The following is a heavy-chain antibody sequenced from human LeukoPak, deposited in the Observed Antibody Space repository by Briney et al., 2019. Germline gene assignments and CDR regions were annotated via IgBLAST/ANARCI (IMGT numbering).Heavy chain of an antibody. D-gene: IGHD5-18*01. CDR2: IYHSGST. V-gene: IGHV4-4*02. CDR1: GDFITKSVW. CDR3: ARGGSHLWQPFDS. Sequence: RPLETLSLTCAGSGDFITKSVWWIWVRQTPGKGLEWIGDIYHSGSTNSNPSLKSRVTLSLDKSKNQFSLKLSSVTAADTAVYYCARGGSHLWQPFDSWGQGTLVTVSS. J-gene: IGHJ4*02.